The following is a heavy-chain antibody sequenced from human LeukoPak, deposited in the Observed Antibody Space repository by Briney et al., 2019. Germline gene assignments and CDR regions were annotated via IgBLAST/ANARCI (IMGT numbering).Heavy chain of an antibody. Sequence: GASVKVSCKASGYTFTSYAMNWVRQAPGQGLEWMGWINTNTGNPTYAQGFTGRFVFSLDTSVSTAYLQISSLKAEDTAVYYCARGPQGATYAFFSSSYDYWGQGTLVTVSS. CDR2: INTNTGNP. CDR1: GYTFTSYA. V-gene: IGHV7-4-1*02. J-gene: IGHJ4*02. CDR3: ARGPQGATYAFFSSSYDY. D-gene: IGHD6-13*01.